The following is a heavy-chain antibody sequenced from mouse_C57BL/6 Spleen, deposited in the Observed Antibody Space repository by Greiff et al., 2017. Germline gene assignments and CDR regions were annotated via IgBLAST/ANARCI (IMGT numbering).Heavy chain of an antibody. J-gene: IGHJ2*01. CDR3: ATGTLDY. Sequence: EVKLVESGGGLVKPGGSLKLSCAASGFTFSDYGMHWVRQAPEKGLEWVAYISSGSSTIYYADTVKGRFTISRGNAKNTLFLQMTSLRSEDTAMYYCATGTLDYWGQGTTLTVSS. V-gene: IGHV5-17*01. CDR2: ISSGSSTI. CDR1: GFTFSDYG. D-gene: IGHD4-1*01.